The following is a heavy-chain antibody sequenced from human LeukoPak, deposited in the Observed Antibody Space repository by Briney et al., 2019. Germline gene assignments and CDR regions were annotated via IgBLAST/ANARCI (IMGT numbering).Heavy chain of an antibody. Sequence: GGSLRLSCAASRFILSSYGIHWVRQAPGKGLEWVAVTAFDGINKYYADSVKGRFTISRDSSKNTLYLQMNSLRAEDTAVYYCARTGTPIGYFDYWGQGTLVTVSS. CDR2: TAFDGINK. J-gene: IGHJ4*02. CDR3: ARTGTPIGYFDY. CDR1: RFILSSYG. D-gene: IGHD1-1*01. V-gene: IGHV3-30*03.